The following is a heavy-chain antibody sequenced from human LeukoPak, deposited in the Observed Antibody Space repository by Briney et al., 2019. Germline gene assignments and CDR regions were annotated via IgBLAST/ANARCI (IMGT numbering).Heavy chain of an antibody. Sequence: PSETLSLTCTVSGGSISSSSYYWGWIRQSPGKGLEWIGSIYYSGSTYYNPSLKSRVTISVDTSKNQFSLKLSSVTAADTAVYYCARHRYGSGLHRIDYWGQGTLVSVSS. CDR3: ARHRYGSGLHRIDY. CDR1: GGSISSSSYY. V-gene: IGHV4-39*01. D-gene: IGHD6-19*01. J-gene: IGHJ4*02. CDR2: IYYSGST.